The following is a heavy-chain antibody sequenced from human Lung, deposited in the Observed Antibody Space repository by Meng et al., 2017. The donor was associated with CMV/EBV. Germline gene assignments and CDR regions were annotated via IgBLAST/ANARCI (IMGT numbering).Heavy chain of an antibody. V-gene: IGHV1-18*01. D-gene: IGHD4-17*01. J-gene: IGHJ4*02. CDR1: GYPFGIFG. CDR3: ARAGAAVTTHFDF. Sequence: KASGYPFGIFGITWVRQAPGQGLEWVGWIGADNGSTNYAQKFQGRVTLTTDTSTRTAYMDLGGLRSDDSAVYYCARAGAAVTTHFDFWGQGTLVTVSS. CDR2: IGADNGST.